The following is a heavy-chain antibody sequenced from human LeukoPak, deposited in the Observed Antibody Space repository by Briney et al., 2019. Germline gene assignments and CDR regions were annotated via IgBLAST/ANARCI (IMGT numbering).Heavy chain of an antibody. CDR2: ISWDGGST. D-gene: IGHD3-10*01. CDR1: GFTFDDYT. V-gene: IGHV3-43*01. CDR3: AKDSMVRGVIGETYFDY. J-gene: IGHJ4*02. Sequence: GGSLRLSCAASGFTFDDYTMHWVRQAPGKGLEWVSLISWDGGSTYYADSVKGRFTISRDNSKSSLYLQMNSLRTEDTALYYCAKDSMVRGVIGETYFDYWGQGTLVTVSS.